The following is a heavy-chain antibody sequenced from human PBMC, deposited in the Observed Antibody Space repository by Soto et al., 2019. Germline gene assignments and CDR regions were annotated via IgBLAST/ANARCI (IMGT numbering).Heavy chain of an antibody. CDR2: ISAYNGNT. V-gene: IGHV1-18*01. CDR3: ARGEPVWVAVAGTDDAFDI. CDR1: GYTFTSYG. J-gene: IGHJ3*02. Sequence: QVQLVQSGAEVKKPGASVKVSCKASGYTFTSYGISWVRQAPGQGLEWMGWISAYNGNTNYAQKLQGRVTMTTDTTTSTAYMELRSLRSDDTAVYYCARGEPVWVAVAGTDDAFDIWGQGTMVTVSS. D-gene: IGHD6-19*01.